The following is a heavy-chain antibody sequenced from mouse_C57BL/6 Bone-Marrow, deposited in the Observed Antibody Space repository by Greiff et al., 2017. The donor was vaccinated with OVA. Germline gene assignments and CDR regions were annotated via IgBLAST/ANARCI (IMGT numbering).Heavy chain of an antibody. CDR3: ARGDTTVVARRAY. D-gene: IGHD1-1*01. V-gene: IGHV1-55*01. CDR1: GYTFTSYW. CDR2: IYPGSGST. Sequence: QVQLQQPGAELVKPGASVKMSCKASGYTFTSYWITWVKQRPGQGLEWIGDIYPGSGSTNYNEKFKSKATLTVDTSSSTAYMQLSSLTSEDSAVYYCARGDTTVVARRAYWGQGTLVTVSA. J-gene: IGHJ3*01.